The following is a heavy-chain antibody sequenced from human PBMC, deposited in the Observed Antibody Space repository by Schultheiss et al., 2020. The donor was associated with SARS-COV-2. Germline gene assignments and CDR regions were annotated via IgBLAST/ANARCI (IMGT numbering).Heavy chain of an antibody. CDR1: GFTFSSYS. Sequence: GESLKISCAASGFTFSSYSMNWVRQAPGKGLEWVANIKQDGSEKYYVDSVKGRFTISRDNAKNSLYLQMNSLRAEDTAVYYCASLDDYGDQAYYYYGMDVWGQGTTVTVSS. CDR2: IKQDGSEK. J-gene: IGHJ6*02. V-gene: IGHV3-7*01. CDR3: ASLDDYGDQAYYYYGMDV. D-gene: IGHD4-17*01.